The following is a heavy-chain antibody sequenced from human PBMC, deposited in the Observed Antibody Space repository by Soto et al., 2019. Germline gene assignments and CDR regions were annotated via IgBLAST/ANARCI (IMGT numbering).Heavy chain of an antibody. V-gene: IGHV2-5*02. CDR1: AFSLSTGGGG. J-gene: IGHJ6*02. CDR3: IQSRCGGDCLQSYASYYYYGMDV. CDR2: IYWDDDK. Sequence: SGPTLVNPTQTLTLTCTFSAFSLSTGGGGVGWIRQPPGKALEWLALIYWDDDKRYSPSLRSRFTITKDTSKNQVVLTMTNMDPVDTATYYCIQSRCGGDCLQSYASYYYYGMDVWGQGTTVTVSS. D-gene: IGHD2-21*02.